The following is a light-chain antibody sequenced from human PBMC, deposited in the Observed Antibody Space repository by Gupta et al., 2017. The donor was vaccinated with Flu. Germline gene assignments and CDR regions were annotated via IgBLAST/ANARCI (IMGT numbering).Light chain of an antibody. Sequence: DIQLTQSPSFLSASVGDRVTITCRASQGISSYLAWYQQKPGKAPKLLIYAASTLQSGVPSRFSGSGSGTEFTRTISSLQPEDFATYYCQQLNSEPITFGQGTRLEIK. CDR2: AAS. J-gene: IGKJ5*01. CDR3: QQLNSEPIT. CDR1: QGISSY. V-gene: IGKV1-9*01.